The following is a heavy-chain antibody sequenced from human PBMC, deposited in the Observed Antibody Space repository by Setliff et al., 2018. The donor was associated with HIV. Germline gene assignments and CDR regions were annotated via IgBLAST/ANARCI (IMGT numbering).Heavy chain of an antibody. CDR3: AKDRDSSSWPQYYFDY. V-gene: IGHV3-30*02. D-gene: IGHD6-13*01. Sequence: GGSLRLSCAASGFTFSSYGMHWVRQAPGKGLEWVAFIRYDGSNKYYADSVEGRFTISRDNSKNTLYLQMNSLRAEDTAVYYCAKDRDSSSWPQYYFDYWGQGTLVTVSS. J-gene: IGHJ4*02. CDR1: GFTFSSYG. CDR2: IRYDGSNK.